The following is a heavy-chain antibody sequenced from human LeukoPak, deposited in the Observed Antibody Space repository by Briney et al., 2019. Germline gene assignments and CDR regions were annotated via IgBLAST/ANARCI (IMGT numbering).Heavy chain of an antibody. CDR3: AEDPRY. J-gene: IGHJ4*02. Sequence: GGCLRLSCALSVFPFSSYGMFWVREAPEKGLEWVSAISDSGGSTYYADSVKSRFTISTDNSTNTLYLQMNSVRAEGTAVYYCAEDPRYWGQGTLVTVSS. V-gene: IGHV3-23*01. CDR1: VFPFSSYG. CDR2: ISDSGGST.